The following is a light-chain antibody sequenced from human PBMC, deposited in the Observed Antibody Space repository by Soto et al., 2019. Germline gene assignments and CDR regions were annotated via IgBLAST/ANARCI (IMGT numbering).Light chain of an antibody. J-gene: IGKJ1*01. CDR1: QSISSY. Sequence: DIQMTQSPSSLSASVGDRVTITCRASQSISSYLNWYQQKPGKAPKLLIYAASSLQSGVPSRFSGNGSGPDFTLTISSLQPEEFATYYWQQSYSTSWTFGQGTKVEIK. CDR3: QQSYSTSWT. CDR2: AAS. V-gene: IGKV1-39*01.